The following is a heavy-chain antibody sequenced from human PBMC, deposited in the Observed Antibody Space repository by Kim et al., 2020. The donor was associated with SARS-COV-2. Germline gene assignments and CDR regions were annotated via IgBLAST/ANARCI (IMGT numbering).Heavy chain of an antibody. CDR3: AREGSGSYNWFDP. CDR2: INGGNGNT. Sequence: ASVKVSCKASGYTFETFSLYWVRQAPGQRFEWMGWINGGNGNTRYSQNFQGRLTITRDTSATTAYMELSGLTSKDTAVYFCAREGSGSYNWFDPWGQGTLDTVSS. V-gene: IGHV1-3*01. D-gene: IGHD3-10*01. J-gene: IGHJ5*02. CDR1: GYTFETFS.